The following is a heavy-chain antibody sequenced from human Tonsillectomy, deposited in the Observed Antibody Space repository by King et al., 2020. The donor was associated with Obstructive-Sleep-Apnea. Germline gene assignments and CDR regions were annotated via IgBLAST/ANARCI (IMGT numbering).Heavy chain of an antibody. D-gene: IGHD1-26*01. CDR2: ISAYNGKT. CDR3: ARVGDGGGGYWNYYGMDG. Sequence: VQLVESGAEVKKPGASVKVSCKASGYTFTSDGISWVRQAPGQGLEWRGWISAYNGKTNYSQKLQGRVTMTTDTSTSTAYMELRSLRSDDTAVYYCARVGDGGGGYWNYYGMDGWGQRTTVTVSS. V-gene: IGHV1-18*01. J-gene: IGHJ6*02. CDR1: GYTFTSDG.